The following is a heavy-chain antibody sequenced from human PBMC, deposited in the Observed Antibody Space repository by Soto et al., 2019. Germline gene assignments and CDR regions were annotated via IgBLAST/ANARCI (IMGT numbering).Heavy chain of an antibody. V-gene: IGHV4-31*03. J-gene: IGHJ5*02. D-gene: IGHD4-17*01. CDR3: ARGETTVTEPNWFDP. CDR2: IYYSGST. Sequence: QVQLQESGPGLVKPSQTLSLTCTVSGGSISSGGYYWSWIRQHPGKGLEWIGYIYYSGSTYYNPYLKSRVTISVDTSKNQFSLKLSSVTAADTAVYYCARGETTVTEPNWFDPWGQGTLVTVSS. CDR1: GGSISSGGYY.